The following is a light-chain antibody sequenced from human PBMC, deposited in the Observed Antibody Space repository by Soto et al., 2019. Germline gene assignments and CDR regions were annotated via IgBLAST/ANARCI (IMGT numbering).Light chain of an antibody. V-gene: IGKV3-15*01. CDR1: QSVSSSY. CDR2: GAS. CDR3: QKYYDWPPT. Sequence: EIVLTQSPGTLSLSPGERATLSCRASQSVSSSYLAWYQQKPGQAPRLLIHGASTRATGNPGRFSGSGSGAEFTLTISGLQSEDFALYYCQKYYDWPPTLGQGTKVDIK. J-gene: IGKJ1*01.